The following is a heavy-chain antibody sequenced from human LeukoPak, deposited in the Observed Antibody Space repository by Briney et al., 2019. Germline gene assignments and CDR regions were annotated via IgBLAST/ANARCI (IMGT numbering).Heavy chain of an antibody. J-gene: IGHJ4*02. D-gene: IGHD2-21*01. CDR3: ARQMWPADFDY. CDR2: IYYSGST. Sequence: PSETLSLTCTVSGGSISSSSYYWGWIRRPPGKGLEWIGSIYYSGSTYYNPSLKSRVTISVDTSKNQFSLKLSSVTAADTAVYYCARQMWPADFDYWGQGTLVTVSS. CDR1: GGSISSSSYY. V-gene: IGHV4-39*01.